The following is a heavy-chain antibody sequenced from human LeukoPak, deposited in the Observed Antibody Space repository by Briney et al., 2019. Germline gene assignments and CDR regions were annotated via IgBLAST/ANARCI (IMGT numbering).Heavy chain of an antibody. CDR3: ARVGVSSNWFDP. D-gene: IGHD3-3*01. CDR1: GGSISSGDYY. Sequence: PSETLSLTCTVSGGSISSGDYYWSWIRQPPGKGLEWIGYIYYSGSTYYNPSLKSRVTISVDTSKNQFSLKLSSVTAADTAVYYCARVGVSSNWFDPWGQGTLVTASS. J-gene: IGHJ5*02. V-gene: IGHV4-30-4*01. CDR2: IYYSGST.